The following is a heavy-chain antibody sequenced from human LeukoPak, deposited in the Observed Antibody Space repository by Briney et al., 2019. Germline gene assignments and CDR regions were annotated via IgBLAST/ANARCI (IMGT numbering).Heavy chain of an antibody. CDR2: INWSGGST. V-gene: IGHV3-20*04. J-gene: IGHJ4*02. D-gene: IGHD2-21*01. CDR3: ARAFKYSMSGYYFDY. CDR1: GFTFDDYG. Sequence: PGGSLRLSCAASGFTFDDYGMSWVRQAPGKGLEWVSSINWSGGSTGYADSVKGRFTISRDNAKNSLYMQMNSLRAEDTALYYCARAFKYSMSGYYFDYWGQGTLVTVSS.